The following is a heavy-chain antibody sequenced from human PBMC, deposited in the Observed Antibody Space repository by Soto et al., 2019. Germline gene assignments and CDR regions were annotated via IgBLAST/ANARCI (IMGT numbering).Heavy chain of an antibody. D-gene: IGHD2-21*02. Sequence: QVQLVESEGGVVQPGRSLRLSCAASGFTFSSYGMHWVRQAPGKGLEWVAVISYDGNNKYYAESVKGRFTISRDNSKNTLYLQMNSLTAEDTAVYYCAGACGGDSYSNDAFDIWGQGTMVTVSS. J-gene: IGHJ3*02. CDR1: GFTFSSYG. CDR3: AGACGGDSYSNDAFDI. CDR2: ISYDGNNK. V-gene: IGHV3-30*03.